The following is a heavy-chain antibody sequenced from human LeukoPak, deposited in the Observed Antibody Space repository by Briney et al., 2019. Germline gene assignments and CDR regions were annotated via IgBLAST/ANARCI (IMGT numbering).Heavy chain of an antibody. V-gene: IGHV3-7*01. CDR3: TGDFSSGD. Sequence: PGGSLRLSCAASGFTFSTYWMTWVRQAPGKGLEWVANIKQDGSQKYYVDSVKGRFTISRDNAKNSLYLQVNSLRAEDTAIYYCTGDFSSGDWGQGTLVTVSS. J-gene: IGHJ4*02. D-gene: IGHD3-3*01. CDR1: GFTFSTYW. CDR2: IKQDGSQK.